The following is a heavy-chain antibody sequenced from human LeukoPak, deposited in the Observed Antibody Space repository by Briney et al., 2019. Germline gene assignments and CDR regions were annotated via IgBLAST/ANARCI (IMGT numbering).Heavy chain of an antibody. CDR1: GFTFSDYY. CDR3: AREKSSYCSGGSCYLSRFDP. Sequence: GGSLRLSCAASGFTFSDYYMSWIRQAPGEGLEWVSYISSSSSYTMYADSVKGRFTISRDNAKNSLYLQMTSLRAEDTAMYYCAREKSSYCSGGSCYLSRFDPWGQGTLVTVSS. CDR2: ISSSSSYT. J-gene: IGHJ5*02. D-gene: IGHD2-15*01. V-gene: IGHV3-11*06.